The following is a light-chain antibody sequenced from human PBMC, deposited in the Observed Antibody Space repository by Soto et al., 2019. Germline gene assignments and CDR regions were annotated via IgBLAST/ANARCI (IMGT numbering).Light chain of an antibody. CDR1: QDISKF. CDR3: QQYENRPYT. Sequence: DIQMTQSPSSLSASIGDRVSFTCQASQDISKFLNWYQHKPGQAPSLLIYDPFKSHFGVPSRFSGSGSGTYFTFTISSLQPEDNSTYYCQQYENRPYTFGPGTKVDVK. V-gene: IGKV1-33*01. CDR2: DPF. J-gene: IGKJ3*01.